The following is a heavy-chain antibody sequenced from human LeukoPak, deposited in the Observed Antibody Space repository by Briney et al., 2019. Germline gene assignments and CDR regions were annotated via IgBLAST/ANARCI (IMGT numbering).Heavy chain of an antibody. D-gene: IGHD6-19*01. Sequence: SGPALEKPTQTLTLTCTFPGFSLSTSGIRVSWIRQPPGKALEWLARIDWDDDKFYSTSLKTSLTVSKDTSKNQVVLTMTNMDPVDTATYYCAREIAVAGFDYWGQGTLVTVSS. CDR3: AREIAVAGFDY. CDR1: GFSLSTSGIR. V-gene: IGHV2-70*04. J-gene: IGHJ4*02. CDR2: IDWDDDK.